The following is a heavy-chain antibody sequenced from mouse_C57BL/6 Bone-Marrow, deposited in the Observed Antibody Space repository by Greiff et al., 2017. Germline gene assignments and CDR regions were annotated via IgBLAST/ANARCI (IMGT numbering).Heavy chain of an antibody. CDR3: ARWRDYDGRFAY. J-gene: IGHJ3*01. V-gene: IGHV5-4*03. D-gene: IGHD2-4*01. CDR1: GFTFSSYA. CDR2: ISDGGSYT. Sequence: EVKLMESGGGLVKPGGSLKLSCAASGFTFSSYAMSWVRQTPEKRLEWVATISDGGSYTYYPDNVKGRFTISRDNAKNNLYLQMSQLKSEDTAMYYCARWRDYDGRFAYWGQGTLVTVSA.